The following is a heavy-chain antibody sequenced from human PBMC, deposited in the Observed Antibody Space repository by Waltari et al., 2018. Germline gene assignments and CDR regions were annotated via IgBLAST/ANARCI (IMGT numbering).Heavy chain of an antibody. Sequence: QVQLVESGGALVKPGGSLRLPCTASGFTFRDYYVTWVRPCPVKWVGRVPYISNTGDTRYSAETVVGRFFICGDNAQNSLCWQMNSLSAEDTAVYYCARESGLRGTTLTTGYWCQGTLVTVSS. CDR3: ARESGLRGTTLTTGY. J-gene: IGHJ4*02. CDR1: GFTFRDYY. D-gene: IGHD4-4*01. V-gene: IGHV3-11*01. CDR2: ISNTGDTR.